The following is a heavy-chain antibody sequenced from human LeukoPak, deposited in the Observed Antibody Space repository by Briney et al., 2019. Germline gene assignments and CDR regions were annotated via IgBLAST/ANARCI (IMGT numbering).Heavy chain of an antibody. Sequence: GGSLRLSCAASGFTFSNFWMSWVRQAPGKGLEWVANIKQDGGEKYHVDSVKGRFTISRDDAKNSLYLQMNSLRAEDTAVYYCVRLSTEAAGNDFWGQGTLVTVSS. CDR2: IKQDGGEK. D-gene: IGHD6-13*01. CDR1: GFTFSNFW. J-gene: IGHJ4*02. V-gene: IGHV3-7*01. CDR3: VRLSTEAAGNDF.